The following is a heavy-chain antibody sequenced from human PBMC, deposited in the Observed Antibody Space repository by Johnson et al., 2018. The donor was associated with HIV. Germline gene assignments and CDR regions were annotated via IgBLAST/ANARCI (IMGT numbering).Heavy chain of an antibody. J-gene: IGHJ3*02. Sequence: VQLVESGGGLIQPGGSLRLSCAASGFTFSSYWMSWVRQAPGKGLEWVANIKQDGSEKYYVDSVKGRFTISRDNAKNSLYLQMNSLRAEDTAVYYCARTISSYQGAFDIWGQGTMVTVSS. V-gene: IGHV3-7*01. CDR3: ARTISSYQGAFDI. CDR2: IKQDGSEK. CDR1: GFTFSSYW. D-gene: IGHD1-26*01.